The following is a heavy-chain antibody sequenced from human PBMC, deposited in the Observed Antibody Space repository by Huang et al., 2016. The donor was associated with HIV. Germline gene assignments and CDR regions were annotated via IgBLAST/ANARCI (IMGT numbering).Heavy chain of an antibody. V-gene: IGHV1-2*02. CDR2: INPISGDA. J-gene: IGHJ4*02. Sequence: QVQLVQSGAEVKKPGASVRVSCKSSGYTFTAHYMHWVRQAPGQGLECVGWINPISGDAKYAQKFKDRVNVTRDTSISTVYMELTRLRSDDTAVYYCAVWSSGFDYWGQGTLVTVSS. CDR3: AVWSSGFDY. D-gene: IGHD3-22*01. CDR1: GYTFTAHY.